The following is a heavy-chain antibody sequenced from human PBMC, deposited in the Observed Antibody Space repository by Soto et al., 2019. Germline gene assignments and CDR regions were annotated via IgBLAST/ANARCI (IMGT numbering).Heavy chain of an antibody. CDR1: GFTFSNAW. J-gene: IGHJ6*03. CDR3: TTEYYYYYMDV. V-gene: IGHV3-15*01. Sequence: EVQLVESGGGLVKPGGSLRLSCAASGFTFSNAWMSWVRQAPGKGLEWVGRIKSKTDGGTTDYAAPVKGRITISRDNSKTTLYLQMNSLKTADTAVYYCTTEYYYYYMDVWGKGTTVTVSS. CDR2: IKSKTDGGTT.